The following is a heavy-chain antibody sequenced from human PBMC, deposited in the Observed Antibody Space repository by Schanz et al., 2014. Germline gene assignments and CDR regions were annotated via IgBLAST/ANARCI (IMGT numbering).Heavy chain of an antibody. CDR1: GFTFTNYA. V-gene: IGHV3-48*01. J-gene: IGHJ4*02. D-gene: IGHD3-16*01. CDR2: VSRSTPDI. CDR3: VRDSYVACDY. Sequence: EVQLVESGGGLVQPGGSLRLSCTASGFTFTNYAMTWVRQAPGRGLEWVSYVSRSTPDIYYADSVKGRFTMSRDNAKNAVFLQMNSLRAEDTAVYYCVRDSYVACDYWGQGTLVTVSS.